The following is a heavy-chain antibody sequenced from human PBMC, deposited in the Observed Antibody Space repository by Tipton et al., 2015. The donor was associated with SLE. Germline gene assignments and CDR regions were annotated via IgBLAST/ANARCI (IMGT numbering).Heavy chain of an antibody. Sequence: SLRLSCAASGFTFSVYEMNWVRQAPGQGLEWVSYISTSGSTIHYADSVKGRFTISRDNAKDSLYLQMNSLRAEDTAAYYCARVERDYGGRSDAFDIWGQGTMVAVSS. D-gene: IGHD4-23*01. CDR1: GFTFSVYE. CDR2: ISTSGSTI. V-gene: IGHV3-48*03. CDR3: ARVERDYGGRSDAFDI. J-gene: IGHJ3*02.